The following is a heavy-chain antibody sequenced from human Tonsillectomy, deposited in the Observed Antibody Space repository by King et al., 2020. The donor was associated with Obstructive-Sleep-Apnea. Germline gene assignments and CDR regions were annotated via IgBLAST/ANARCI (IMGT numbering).Heavy chain of an antibody. V-gene: IGHV3-13*04. J-gene: IGHJ4*02. CDR3: AGSRKDSHGYYWFGY. CDR1: GFTFSSYA. Sequence: VQLVESGGGLVQPGGSLRLSCAASGFTFSSYAMHCVRQDTGKGLVWVSGVGTAGDTYYPGYVKGRFTISRENAKNSLYVQMNSLRAGDTAVYYCAGSRKDSHGYYWFGYWGQGTLVTVSS. CDR2: VGTAGDT. D-gene: IGHD3-22*01.